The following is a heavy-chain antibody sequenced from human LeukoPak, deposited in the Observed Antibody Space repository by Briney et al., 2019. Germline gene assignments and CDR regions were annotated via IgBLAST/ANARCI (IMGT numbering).Heavy chain of an antibody. V-gene: IGHV3-23*01. CDR2: ISTNGGST. J-gene: IGHJ6*02. D-gene: IGHD3-10*01. Sequence: GGSLRLSCVTSGFAFRNYAMTWVRQAPGKGLEWVSSISTNGGSTYSADSVKGRFTVSRDNSKNTLYLQMNSLRAEDTAVYYCARDLLYGSGSYFYYYYYYGMDVWGQGTTVTVSS. CDR1: GFAFRNYA. CDR3: ARDLLYGSGSYFYYYYYYGMDV.